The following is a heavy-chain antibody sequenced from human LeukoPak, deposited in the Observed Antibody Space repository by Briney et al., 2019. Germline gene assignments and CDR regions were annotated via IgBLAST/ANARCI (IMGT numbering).Heavy chain of an antibody. CDR3: AREETFGAIVGATSDAFDI. Sequence: PGGSLRLSCAASGFTFSSYAMHWVRQAPGKGLEWVAVISYDGSNKYYADSVKGRFTISRDNSKNTLYLQMNSLRAEDTAVYYCAREETFGAIVGATSDAFDIWGQGTMVTASS. J-gene: IGHJ3*02. CDR2: ISYDGSNK. D-gene: IGHD1-26*01. CDR1: GFTFSSYA. V-gene: IGHV3-30*04.